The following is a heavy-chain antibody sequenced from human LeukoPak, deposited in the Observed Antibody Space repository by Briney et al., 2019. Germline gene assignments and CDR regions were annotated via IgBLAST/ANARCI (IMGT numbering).Heavy chain of an antibody. Sequence: AGGSLTLSCAVSGVSVSRNYMSWGRQAPGKGLDWVSVIYSGGSTYYADSVKGRFTISRDNSKNTLYLQMNSLRAEDTAVYYCARDLGSSSGTVEDWGQGTLVTVSP. CDR3: ARDLGSSSGTVED. J-gene: IGHJ4*02. V-gene: IGHV3-53*01. CDR1: GVSVSRNY. CDR2: IYSGGST. D-gene: IGHD6-6*01.